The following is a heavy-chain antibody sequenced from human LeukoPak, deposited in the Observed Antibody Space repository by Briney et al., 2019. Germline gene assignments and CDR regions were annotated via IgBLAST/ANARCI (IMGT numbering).Heavy chain of an antibody. CDR1: GFTFSSYS. CDR2: ISTSSSYI. CDR3: AREDSSIWFWGSNWFVP. V-gene: IGHV3-21*01. J-gene: IGHJ5*02. D-gene: IGHD6-13*01. Sequence: GGSLRLSCAASGFTFSSYSMNWVRQAPGKGLEWVSSISTSSSYIYYADSVKGRFTISRDNAKNSLYLQMNSLRAEDTAVYYRAREDSSIWFWGSNWFVPWGQGTLVTVSS.